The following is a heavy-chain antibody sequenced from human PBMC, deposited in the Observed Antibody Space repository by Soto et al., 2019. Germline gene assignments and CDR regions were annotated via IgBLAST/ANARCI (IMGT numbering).Heavy chain of an antibody. J-gene: IGHJ6*02. CDR1: GGSISSVGYY. CDR3: AREGHYYDSSGYPMDYYGMDV. V-gene: IGHV4-31*03. D-gene: IGHD3-22*01. CDR2: IYDSGTT. Sequence: QVQLQESGPGLVKPSQTLSLTCTVSGGSISSVGYYWSWIRQHPGKGLEWIGYIYDSGTTYYNPSLKSRVSISVDTSKKHFSLNLSSVNAADTAVYYCAREGHYYDSSGYPMDYYGMDVWGQGTTVTVSS.